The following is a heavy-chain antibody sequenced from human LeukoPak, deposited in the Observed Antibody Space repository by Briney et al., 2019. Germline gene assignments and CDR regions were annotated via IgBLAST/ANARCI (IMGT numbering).Heavy chain of an antibody. V-gene: IGHV3-48*01. CDR1: GFTFSSYS. CDR3: ARDSPAAIDY. J-gene: IGHJ4*02. Sequence: GGSLRLSCAASGFTFSSYSMNWVRQAPGKGLEWVSYISSSSSTIYYADSVKGRFTISRDNAKNSLYLQMNSLRPEDTAVYYCARDSPAAIDYWGQGTLVTVSS. CDR2: ISSSSSTI. D-gene: IGHD2-2*02.